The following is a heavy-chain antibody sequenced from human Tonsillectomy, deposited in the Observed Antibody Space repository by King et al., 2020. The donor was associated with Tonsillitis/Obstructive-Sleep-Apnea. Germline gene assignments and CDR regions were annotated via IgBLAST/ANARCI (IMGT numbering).Heavy chain of an antibody. CDR1: GFSLTTSGVG. V-gene: IGHV2-5*02. Sequence: TLKESGPTLVKPTQTLTLTCTFSGFSLTTSGVGVGWIRQPPGKALEWLALIYWDDDKRYSPSLKSRLTITKDTSKNQVVLTMTNMDPVDTATYFCAHAAAPAAAANYYYYYMDVWGKGTTVTVSS. J-gene: IGHJ6*03. CDR3: AHAAAPAAAANYYYYYMDV. D-gene: IGHD6-13*01. CDR2: IYWDDDK.